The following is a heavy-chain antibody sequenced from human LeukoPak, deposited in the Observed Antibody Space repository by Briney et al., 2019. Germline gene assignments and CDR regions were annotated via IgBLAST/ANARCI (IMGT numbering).Heavy chain of an antibody. Sequence: GSLRLSCEASGFIFGNYYMSWVRQAPGKGLEWVAANNGTGSTTYHADSVKGRFTISRDNSKNTLYLQMNSLRSEDTATYYCCDGMDVWGQGTTVAVSS. CDR1: GFIFGNYY. V-gene: IGHV3-23*01. J-gene: IGHJ6*02. CDR3: CDGMDV. CDR2: NNGTGSTT.